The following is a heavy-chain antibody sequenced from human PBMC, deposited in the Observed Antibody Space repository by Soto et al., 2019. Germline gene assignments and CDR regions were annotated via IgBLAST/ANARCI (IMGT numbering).Heavy chain of an antibody. CDR3: ARSSGSAYWFDP. Sequence: QVQLVQSGAEVKKPGASVKVSCKASGYTFTSYGISWVRQAPGQGLEWMGWISAYNGNTNYAQKLQGRVTMTTDTATSTASMELRTLRSDDTAVYYCARSSGSAYWFDPWGQGTLVTVSS. D-gene: IGHD6-6*01. CDR2: ISAYNGNT. J-gene: IGHJ5*02. V-gene: IGHV1-18*01. CDR1: GYTFTSYG.